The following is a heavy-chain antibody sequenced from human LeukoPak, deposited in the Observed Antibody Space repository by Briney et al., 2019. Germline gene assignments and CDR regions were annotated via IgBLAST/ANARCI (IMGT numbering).Heavy chain of an antibody. CDR1: GYTFTGYY. Sequence: ASVKVSCKASGYTFTGYYMHWVRQAPGQGLEWMGWINPNSGGTNYAQKFQSRVTMTRDTSISTAYMELSRLRSDDTAVYYCARGRYSGYLGLGYWGQGTLVTVSS. CDR3: ARGRYSGYLGLGY. CDR2: INPNSGGT. V-gene: IGHV1-2*02. D-gene: IGHD5-12*01. J-gene: IGHJ4*02.